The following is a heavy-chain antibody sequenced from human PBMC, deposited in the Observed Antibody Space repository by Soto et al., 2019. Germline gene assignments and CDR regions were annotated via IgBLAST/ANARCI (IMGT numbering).Heavy chain of an antibody. CDR1: GFIFSSYG. Sequence: GGSLRLSCAASGFIFSSYGMHWVRQAPGRGLEWVSVISYDGSNEYYADSVKGRFAISRDNSKNTLYLQMNSLRPEDTAVYCCVKDKRIKVDCSGGPCYSDYFDYWGQGALVTVSS. CDR3: VKDKRIKVDCSGGPCYSDYFDY. D-gene: IGHD2-15*01. J-gene: IGHJ4*02. CDR2: ISYDGSNE. V-gene: IGHV3-30*18.